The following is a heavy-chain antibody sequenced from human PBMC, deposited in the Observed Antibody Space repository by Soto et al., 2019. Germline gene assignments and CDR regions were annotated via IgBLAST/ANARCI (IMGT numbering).Heavy chain of an antibody. CDR1: GVSIDSTVW. CDR2: IYRSGGT. J-gene: IGHJ4*02. D-gene: IGHD2-2*01. Sequence: QVQLQESGPGLVKPSETLSLTCAVSGVSIDSTVWWTWVRQPPGKGLEWIGEIYRSGGTNYNPSLRSRVTISIDKSKNQFSLRLSSLTVADTAVYFCATSNYCSATRCHSSHWGQGTLVTVSS. CDR3: ATSNYCSATRCHSSH. V-gene: IGHV4-4*02.